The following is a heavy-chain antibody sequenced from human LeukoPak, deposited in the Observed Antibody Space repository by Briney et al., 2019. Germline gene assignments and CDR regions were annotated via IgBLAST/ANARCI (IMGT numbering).Heavy chain of an antibody. CDR3: AKDKAVAGTKYYYGMDV. CDR2: ISGSGGST. V-gene: IGHV3-23*01. D-gene: IGHD6-19*01. CDR1: GFTFSSYA. Sequence: GGSLRLSCAASGFTFSSYAMSWVRQAPGKGLEWVSAISGSGGSTYYADSVKGRFTISRDNSKNTLYLQMNSLRAEDTAVYYCAKDKAVAGTKYYYGMDVWGQGTTVTVSS. J-gene: IGHJ6*02.